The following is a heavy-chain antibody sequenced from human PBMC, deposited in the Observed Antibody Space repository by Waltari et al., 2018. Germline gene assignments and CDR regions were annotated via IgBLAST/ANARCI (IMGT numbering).Heavy chain of an antibody. J-gene: IGHJ3*02. V-gene: IGHV3-53*01. CDR3: ARDGVVTDDNDAFDI. Sequence: EVKLVESGGGLIQPGGSLRLSCAASGFTVSRDYMSWVGQAPGKGLEWVSVIDSGGSTYYADSVKGRFTISRDNSKNTLYLQMNSLRAEDTAVYYCARDGVVTDDNDAFDIWGQGTMVTVSS. CDR1: GFTVSRDY. D-gene: IGHD2-21*02. CDR2: IDSGGST.